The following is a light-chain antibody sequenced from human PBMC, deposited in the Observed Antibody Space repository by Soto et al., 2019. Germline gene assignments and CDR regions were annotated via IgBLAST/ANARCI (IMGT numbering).Light chain of an antibody. CDR2: NNN. CDR3: SAWDDSLKAVL. Sequence: QAVVTQPPSASGTPGQRVTISCSGSSSNVGSNTVNWYQQLPGRAPKLLIYNNNQRPSGVPDRFSDSKSGTAASLAISGLQSEDEADYYCSAWDDSLKAVLFGGGTKLTVL. CDR1: SSNVGSNT. J-gene: IGLJ2*01. V-gene: IGLV1-44*01.